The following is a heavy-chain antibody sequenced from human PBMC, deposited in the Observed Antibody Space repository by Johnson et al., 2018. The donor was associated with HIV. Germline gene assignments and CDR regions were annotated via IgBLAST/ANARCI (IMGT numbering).Heavy chain of an antibody. D-gene: IGHD1-26*01. J-gene: IGHJ3*02. V-gene: IGHV3-9*01. CDR3: ARDHGIVYADAFDI. CDR1: GFTFDDYA. CDR2: ISWNSGSI. Sequence: LVESGGGLVQPGRSLRLSCAASGFTFDDYAMHWVRQAPGKGLEWVSGISWNSGSIGYADSVKGRFTISRDNAKNSLYLQMNSLRAEDTAVYYCARDHGIVYADAFDIWGQGTMVTVSS.